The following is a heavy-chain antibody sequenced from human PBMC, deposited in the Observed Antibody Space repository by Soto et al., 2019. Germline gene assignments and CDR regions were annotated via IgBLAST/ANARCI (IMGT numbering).Heavy chain of an antibody. J-gene: IGHJ5*02. CDR3: ARVALSGGGWLDP. D-gene: IGHD1-26*01. CDR2: INPSSGDT. Sequence: ASLKVSCKASGYSFTKYYLHWVRQAPGQGLEWMAIINPSSGDTTYAQKFQGRVTVTSYTSTSTVYMELRSLTSEDTAIYYCARVALSGGGWLDPWGQGTLVTVSS. CDR1: GYSFTKYY. V-gene: IGHV1-46*01.